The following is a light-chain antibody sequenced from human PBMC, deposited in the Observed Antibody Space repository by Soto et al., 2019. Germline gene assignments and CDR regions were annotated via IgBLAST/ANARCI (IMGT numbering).Light chain of an antibody. CDR2: AAS. Sequence: DIQMTQSPSSLSASVGDRVTITCRASQSISSYLNWYQQKPGKAPNLLIYAASSLQSGVPSRFSGSGSGTDFTLTISSLQPEHFATYYCQQSYSTPPTFGGGTKVEIK. V-gene: IGKV1-39*01. CDR1: QSISSY. CDR3: QQSYSTPPT. J-gene: IGKJ4*01.